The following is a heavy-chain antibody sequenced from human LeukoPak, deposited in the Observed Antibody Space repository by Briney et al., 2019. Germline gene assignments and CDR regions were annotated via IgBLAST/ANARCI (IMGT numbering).Heavy chain of an antibody. V-gene: IGHV4-59*08. CDR1: GDSISNYY. J-gene: IGHJ4*02. CDR3: ARHQERLYYFDY. Sequence: KPSATLPLTCTASGDSISNYYWSWIRQPPGKGLEWIGNIYYSGRTNYNPSLKSRVTISVYTSKNQFSLKLSSVTAADTAVYYCARHQERLYYFDYWGQGMLVTVSS. CDR2: IYYSGRT.